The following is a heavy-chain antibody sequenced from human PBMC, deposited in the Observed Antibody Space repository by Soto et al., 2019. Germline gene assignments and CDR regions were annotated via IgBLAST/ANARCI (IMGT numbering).Heavy chain of an antibody. D-gene: IGHD1-1*01. J-gene: IGHJ3*02. V-gene: IGHV4-34*01. CDR3: ARVERGTATTVVDAFDI. Sequence: QVQLQQWGAGLLKPSETLSLTCAVYGGFVSSGSYYWSWIRQPPRKGLEWIGEMSHSGGTHFNPSLKIRVTISVDTSKNQFSLKMSSVTAADTALYYCARVERGTATTVVDAFDIWGPGTMVTVSS. CDR1: GGFVSSGSYY. CDR2: MSHSGGT.